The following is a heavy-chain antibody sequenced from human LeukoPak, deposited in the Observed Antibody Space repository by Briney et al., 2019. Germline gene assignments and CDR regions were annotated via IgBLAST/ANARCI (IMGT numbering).Heavy chain of an antibody. V-gene: IGHV3-23*01. Sequence: GGSLRLSCAASGFTFSSYAMSWVRQAPGKGLEWVSAISGSGGSTYYADSVKGRFTISRDNSKNTLYLQMNSRRAEDTAVYYCAKDKKDIVVVVAATPDYYFDYWGQGTLVTVSS. CDR2: ISGSGGST. D-gene: IGHD2-15*01. CDR1: GFTFSSYA. J-gene: IGHJ4*02. CDR3: AKDKKDIVVVVAATPDYYFDY.